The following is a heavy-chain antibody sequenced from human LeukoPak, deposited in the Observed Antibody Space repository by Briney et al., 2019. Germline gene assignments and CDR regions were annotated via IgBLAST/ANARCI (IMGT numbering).Heavy chain of an antibody. D-gene: IGHD1-26*01. Sequence: GASVKVSRKASGYTFTGYYMHWVRQAPGQGLEWMGWINPNSGGTNYAQKLQGRVTMTRDTSISTAYMELSRLRSDDTAVYYCARFPRGGSSGSYGFDYWGQGTLVTVSS. V-gene: IGHV1-2*02. J-gene: IGHJ4*02. CDR3: ARFPRGGSSGSYGFDY. CDR1: GYTFTGYY. CDR2: INPNSGGT.